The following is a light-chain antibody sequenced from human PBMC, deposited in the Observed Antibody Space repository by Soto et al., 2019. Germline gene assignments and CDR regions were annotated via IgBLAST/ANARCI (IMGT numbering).Light chain of an antibody. CDR3: QQYGSSPPRT. J-gene: IGKJ1*01. CDR1: QSVSSSY. V-gene: IGKV3-20*01. Sequence: IGVTKSPDTLSLSPGERATLSCRASQSVSSSYLAWYQQKPGQAPRLLIYGASSRATGIPDRFSGSGSGADFTLSISRLEPEDFAVYYCQQYGSSPPRTFGQGTKVDIK. CDR2: GAS.